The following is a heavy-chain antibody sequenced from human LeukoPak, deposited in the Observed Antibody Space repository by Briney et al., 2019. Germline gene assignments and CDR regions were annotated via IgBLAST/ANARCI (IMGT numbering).Heavy chain of an antibody. V-gene: IGHV4-59*01. D-gene: IGHD3-3*01. CDR1: GGS. CDR3: ASRSSIWSGYQDTLYYFDS. Sequence: PSETLSLTCTVSGGSWSWIRQPPGKGLEWIGYFYYTGSTNYNPSLKSRVTISVDTSKNQFSLKLSSVTAADTAVYYCASRSSIWSGYQDTLYYFDSWGQGTLVTVSS. J-gene: IGHJ4*02. CDR2: FYYTGST.